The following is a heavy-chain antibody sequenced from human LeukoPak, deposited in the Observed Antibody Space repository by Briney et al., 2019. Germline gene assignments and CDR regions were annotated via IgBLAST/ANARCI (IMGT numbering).Heavy chain of an antibody. CDR3: ARQWVDSYYYYGMDV. Sequence: SETLSLTCTVSGGSISSGGYYWSWIRQHPGKGLEWIGYIYYSGSTYYNPSLKSRVTISVDTSKNQFSLKLSSVTAADTAVYYCARQWVDSYYYYGMDVWGQGTTVTVSS. CDR2: IYYSGST. V-gene: IGHV4-31*03. J-gene: IGHJ6*02. CDR1: GGSISSGGYY. D-gene: IGHD1-26*01.